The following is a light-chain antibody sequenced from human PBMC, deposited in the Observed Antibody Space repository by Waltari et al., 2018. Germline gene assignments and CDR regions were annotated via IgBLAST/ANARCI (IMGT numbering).Light chain of an antibody. Sequence: QSALTQPASVSGSPGQSITISCTGTSSDVGAYNYVSWYQQHPGKAPKLLVYEVSNLPSGVSNRFSGSKSGNTASLTISGLQAEDEADYYCNSYTSSSTQLFGGGTKLTVL. CDR3: NSYTSSSTQL. CDR1: SSDVGAYNY. CDR2: EVS. V-gene: IGLV2-14*01. J-gene: IGLJ2*01.